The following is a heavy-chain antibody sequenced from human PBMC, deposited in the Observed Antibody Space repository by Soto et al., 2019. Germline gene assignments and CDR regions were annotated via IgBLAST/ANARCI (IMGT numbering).Heavy chain of an antibody. CDR2: ISAYNGNT. J-gene: IGHJ6*02. Sequence: GASVTVSCKASCYTFTSYGIIWVRQAPGQGLEWMGWISAYNGNTNYAQKLQGRVTMTTDTSTSTAYMELRSLRSDDTAVYYCGYCSGGSCSRQGDYYYYGMDVWGQGTTVTVSS. CDR3: GYCSGGSCSRQGDYYYYGMDV. V-gene: IGHV1-18*01. D-gene: IGHD2-15*01. CDR1: CYTFTSYG.